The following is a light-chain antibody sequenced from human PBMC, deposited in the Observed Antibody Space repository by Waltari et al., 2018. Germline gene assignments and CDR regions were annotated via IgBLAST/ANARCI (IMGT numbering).Light chain of an antibody. CDR2: AAS. J-gene: IGKJ4*01. Sequence: DIQMTQSPSSLSASVGDRVIITCRASKGIRNDIGWYQQKPGKAPKRLIYAASSLQSGVPSRFSGSGSGTEFTLTISSLQPEDFGTYYCLQHNSYPLTFGGGTKVEIK. CDR1: KGIRND. CDR3: LQHNSYPLT. V-gene: IGKV1-17*01.